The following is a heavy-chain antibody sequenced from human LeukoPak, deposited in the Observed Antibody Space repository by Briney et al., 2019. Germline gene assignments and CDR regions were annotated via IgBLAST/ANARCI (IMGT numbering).Heavy chain of an antibody. D-gene: IGHD3-22*01. CDR1: GFTFSSYG. Sequence: PGGSLRLSCAASGFTFSSYGMRWVRQAPGKGLEWVAVIWYDGSNKYYADSVKGRFTISRDNSKNTLYLQMNSLRAEDTAVYYCARERYYYDSSGYYFGYWGQGTLVTVSS. CDR3: ARERYYYDSSGYYFGY. CDR2: IWYDGSNK. V-gene: IGHV3-33*01. J-gene: IGHJ4*02.